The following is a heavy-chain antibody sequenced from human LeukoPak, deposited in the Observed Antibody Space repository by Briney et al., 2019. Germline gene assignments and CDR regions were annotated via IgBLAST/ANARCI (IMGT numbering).Heavy chain of an antibody. D-gene: IGHD3-3*01. CDR3: ARHPNYDFWSGYLSLPYFDY. J-gene: IGHJ4*02. V-gene: IGHV4-39*01. CDR2: IYYSGST. CDR1: GGSISSSSYY. Sequence: ASETLSLTCTVSGGSISSSSYYWGWIRQPPGTGLEWIGSIYYSGSTYYNPSLKSRVTISVDTSKNQFSLKLSSVTAADTAVYYCARHPNYDFWSGYLSLPYFDYWGQGTLVTVSS.